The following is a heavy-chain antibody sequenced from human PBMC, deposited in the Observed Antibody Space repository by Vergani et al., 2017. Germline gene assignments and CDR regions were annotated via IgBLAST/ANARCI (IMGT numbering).Heavy chain of an antibody. CDR1: GGSISSGSYY. CDR3: ARDERDCSSTSCYSYYYYYMDV. V-gene: IGHV4-61*02. D-gene: IGHD2-2*02. J-gene: IGHJ6*03. Sequence: QVQLQESGPGLVKPSQTLSLTCTVSGGSISSGSYYWSWIRQPAGKGLEWIGRIYTSGSTNYNPSLKSRVTISVDTSKNQFSLKLSSVTAADTAVYYCARDERDCSSTSCYSYYYYYMDVWGKGTTVTVSS. CDR2: IYTSGST.